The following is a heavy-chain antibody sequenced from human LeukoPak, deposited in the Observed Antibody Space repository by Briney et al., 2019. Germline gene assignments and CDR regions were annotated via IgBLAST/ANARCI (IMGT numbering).Heavy chain of an antibody. D-gene: IGHD6-13*01. CDR1: GFTFSSYS. CDR2: ISSSSSDT. CDR3: ARDDEGSSWYGAFDI. J-gene: IGHJ3*02. V-gene: IGHV3-21*01. Sequence: GGSLRLSCAASGFTFSSYSMNWVRQAPGKGLEWVSFISSSSSDTHYADSVKGRFTISRDNAKNSLYLQMNSLRAEDTAVYYCARDDEGSSWYGAFDIWGQGTMVTVSS.